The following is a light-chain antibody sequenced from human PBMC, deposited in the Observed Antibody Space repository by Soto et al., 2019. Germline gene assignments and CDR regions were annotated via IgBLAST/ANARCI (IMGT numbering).Light chain of an antibody. V-gene: IGKV3-11*01. Sequence: IVLTQPPATLSSFPGDRVTLSCRASQSVSDYLAWYQQKPGQPPRLLIYDASKRATGIPPRFSGSGSTTDFTLTISSLEPEDFAVYYCHQRGNGPPWTFGQGTKVDIK. CDR2: DAS. J-gene: IGKJ1*01. CDR1: QSVSDY. CDR3: HQRGNGPPWT.